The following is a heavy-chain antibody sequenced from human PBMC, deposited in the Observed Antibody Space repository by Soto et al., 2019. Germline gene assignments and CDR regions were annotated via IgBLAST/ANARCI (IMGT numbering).Heavy chain of an antibody. V-gene: IGHV4-28*01. CDR3: ARINPGAGHYYDVDV. CDR1: GYSISSSNW. Sequence: QVQLQESGPGLVKPSDTLSLTCAVSGYSISSSNWWGWIRQPPGKGLEWIGYIYYSGSTYSNPALTSRVTIPVDTSIDPFSLKLRSLPAGDTAVYYCARINPGAGHYYDVDVWGQGTTVTVSS. D-gene: IGHD3-10*01. CDR2: IYYSGST. J-gene: IGHJ6*02.